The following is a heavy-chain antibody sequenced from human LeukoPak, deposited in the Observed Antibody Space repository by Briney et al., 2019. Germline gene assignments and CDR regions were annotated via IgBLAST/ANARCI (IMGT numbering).Heavy chain of an antibody. CDR2: ISGSGGST. Sequence: GGSLRLSCAASGFTFSSYWMSWVRQAPGKGLEWVSAISGSGGSTYYADSVKGRFTISRDSSKNTLYLQMNSLRAEDTAVYYCAATSGWYVFDYWGQGTLVTVSS. V-gene: IGHV3-23*01. J-gene: IGHJ4*02. CDR3: AATSGWYVFDY. CDR1: GFTFSSYW. D-gene: IGHD6-19*01.